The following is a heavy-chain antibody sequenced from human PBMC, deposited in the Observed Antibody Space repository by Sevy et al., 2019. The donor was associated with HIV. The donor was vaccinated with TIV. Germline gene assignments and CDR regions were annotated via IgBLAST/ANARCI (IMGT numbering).Heavy chain of an antibody. CDR2: IYYSAST. V-gene: IGHV4-59*01. J-gene: IGHJ6*02. Sequence: SETQSLTCTVSGGSISNFYWSWIRQPPGKGLEWIGNIYYSASTNYNPSLKSRVTISVDTSKNQLSLRLNSVTAADTAVYYCAREPPYYDILSGYSYWMDVWGQGTTVTVSS. CDR1: GGSISNFY. D-gene: IGHD3-9*01. CDR3: AREPPYYDILSGYSYWMDV.